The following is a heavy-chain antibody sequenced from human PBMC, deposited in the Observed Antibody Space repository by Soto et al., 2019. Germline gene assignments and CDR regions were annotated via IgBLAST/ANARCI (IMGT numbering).Heavy chain of an antibody. V-gene: IGHV1-18*01. J-gene: IGHJ4*01. Sequence: ASVKVSCKASGYTFTSYGISWVRQAPGQGLEWMGWISAYNGNTNYAQKLQGRVTMTTDTSTSTAYMELRSLRSDDTAVYYCARILFIDDTLTSYYMPPHLFDHWGHGTLVPVS. CDR3: ARILFIDDTLTSYYMPPHLFDH. CDR1: GYTFTSYG. D-gene: IGHD3-9*01. CDR2: ISAYNGNT.